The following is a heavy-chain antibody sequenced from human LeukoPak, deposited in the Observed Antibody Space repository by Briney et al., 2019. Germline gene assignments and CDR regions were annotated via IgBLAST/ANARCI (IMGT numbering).Heavy chain of an antibody. D-gene: IGHD2-2*02. V-gene: IGHV4-38-2*02. CDR3: ARLERYCSSTSCYIKNWFDP. J-gene: IGHJ5*02. CDR2: IYHSGST. Sequence: SETLSLTCTVSGYSISSGYYWGWIRQPPGKGLEWIGSIYHSGSTYHNPSLKSRVTISVDTSKNQFSLKLSSVTAAATAVYYCARLERYCSSTSCYIKNWFDPWGQGTLVTVSS. CDR1: GYSISSGYY.